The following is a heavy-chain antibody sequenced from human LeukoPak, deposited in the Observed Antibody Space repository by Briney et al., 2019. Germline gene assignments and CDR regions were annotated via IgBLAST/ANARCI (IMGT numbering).Heavy chain of an antibody. CDR1: GGSISSGSYY. CDR3: AREGATGGTYNGFDP. V-gene: IGHV4-61*02. Sequence: PSETLSLTCTVSGGSISSGSYYWSWIRQPAGKGLEWIGRIYTSGSTNYNPSLKSRVTISVDTSKNQFSLKLSSVTAADTAVYSCAREGATGGTYNGFDPWGQGTLVTVSS. J-gene: IGHJ5*02. D-gene: IGHD1-1*01. CDR2: IYTSGST.